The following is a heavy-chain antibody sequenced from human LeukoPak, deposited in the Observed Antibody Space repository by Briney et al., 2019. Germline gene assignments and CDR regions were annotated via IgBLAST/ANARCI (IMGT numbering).Heavy chain of an antibody. Sequence: GESLKISCKGSGYSFTNQWIGWVRQMPGKGLEWMGIIYPADSDTRYRPSFQGQVTISVDKSITTAYLQWNSLRAEDTAVYYCAKQFLIVVVDSTLDYWGQGTLVTVSS. V-gene: IGHV5-51*01. CDR1: GYSFTNQW. CDR3: AKQFLIVVVDSTLDY. J-gene: IGHJ4*02. CDR2: IYPADSDT. D-gene: IGHD3-22*01.